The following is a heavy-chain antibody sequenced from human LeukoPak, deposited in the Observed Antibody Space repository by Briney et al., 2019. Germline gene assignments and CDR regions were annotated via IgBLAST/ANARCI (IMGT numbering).Heavy chain of an antibody. D-gene: IGHD5-18*01. V-gene: IGHV1-2*02. CDR2: INPNSGGT. Sequence: ASVKVSCKASGYTFTGYYMHWVRQAPGQGLEWMGWINPNSGGTNYAQKFQGRVTMTRDTSISTAYMELSRLRSDDTAVYYCAREMDTAMGYDADYWAREPWSPSPQ. J-gene: IGHJ4*02. CDR3: AREMDTAMGYDADY. CDR1: GYTFTGYY.